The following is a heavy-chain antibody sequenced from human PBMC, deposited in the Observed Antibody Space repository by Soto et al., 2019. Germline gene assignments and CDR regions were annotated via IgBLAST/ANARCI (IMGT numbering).Heavy chain of an antibody. CDR2: INHSGST. Sequence: SETLSLTCAVYGGSFSGYYWSWIRQPPGKGLEWIGEINHSGSTNYNPSLKSRVTISVDTSKNQFSLKLSSVTAADTAVYYCARTQSELPCWPYWGQGTLVTVSS. CDR1: GGSFSGYY. D-gene: IGHD1-1*01. CDR3: ARTQSELPCWPY. J-gene: IGHJ4*02. V-gene: IGHV4-34*01.